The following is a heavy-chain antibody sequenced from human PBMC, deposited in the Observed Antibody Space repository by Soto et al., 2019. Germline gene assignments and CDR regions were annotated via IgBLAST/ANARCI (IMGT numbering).Heavy chain of an antibody. D-gene: IGHD3-22*01. Sequence: GGSLRLSCAASGFTFSSYAMSWVRQAPGKGLEWVSAISGSGGSTYYADSVKGRFTISRDNSKNTLYLQMNSLRAEDAAVYYCAKDGLNDSSGPWGQGTMVTVSS. CDR1: GFTFSSYA. CDR2: ISGSGGST. V-gene: IGHV3-23*01. CDR3: AKDGLNDSSGP. J-gene: IGHJ3*01.